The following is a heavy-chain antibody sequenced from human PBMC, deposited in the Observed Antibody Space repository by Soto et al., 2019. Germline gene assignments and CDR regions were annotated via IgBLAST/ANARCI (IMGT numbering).Heavy chain of an antibody. V-gene: IGHV1-18*01. CDR2: ISAYNGNT. CDR1: GYTFTSYG. J-gene: IGHJ5*02. Sequence: QVQLVQSGAEVKKPGASVKVSCKASGYTFTSYGISWVRQSPGQGLEWMGWISAYNGNTNNAQKFQGRVAVTTDTSTSTADMELMNLRSDDTAVYYCARTSGYSSTDNWFDPWGQGTLVTVSS. D-gene: IGHD6-13*01. CDR3: ARTSGYSSTDNWFDP.